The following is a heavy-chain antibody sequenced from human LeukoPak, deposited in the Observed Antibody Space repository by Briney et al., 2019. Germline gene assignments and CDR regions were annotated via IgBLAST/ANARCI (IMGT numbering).Heavy chain of an antibody. CDR2: ISNFDGDT. D-gene: IGHD6-13*01. V-gene: IGHV1-18*01. CDR1: GRLFSSYG. J-gene: IGHJ3*01. CDR3: VRARGCSNCLLTDGFDS. Sequence: ASVKVSCKASGRLFSSYGIAWVRQAPGEGLEWLGLISNFDGDTKVAENLQGGVTLTTDTSTSTAYMELRSLKSDDTAVYYCVRARGCSNCLLTDGFDSWGQGTKVTVSS.